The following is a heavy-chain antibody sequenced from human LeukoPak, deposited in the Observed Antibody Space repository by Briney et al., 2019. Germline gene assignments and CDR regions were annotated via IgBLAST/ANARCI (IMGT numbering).Heavy chain of an antibody. J-gene: IGHJ4*02. Sequence: SGGSLRLSCAASGFTFSSYAMSWVRQAPGKGLEWVSGFSVSDQTTYYADSVKGRFTISRDNSKNTLYLQMNSLRAEDTAVYYCAKSYGSGSYYPDYWGQGTLVTVSS. D-gene: IGHD3-10*01. CDR1: GFTFSSYA. CDR2: FSVSDQTT. V-gene: IGHV3-23*01. CDR3: AKSYGSGSYYPDY.